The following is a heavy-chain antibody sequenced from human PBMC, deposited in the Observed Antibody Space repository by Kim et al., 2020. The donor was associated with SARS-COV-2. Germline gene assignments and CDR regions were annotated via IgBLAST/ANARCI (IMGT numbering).Heavy chain of an antibody. CDR1: GFTFSSYG. CDR2: ISYDGSNK. D-gene: IGHD6-13*01. CDR3: ARDLNGYSSSWYGVGLYGMDV. J-gene: IGHJ6*02. V-gene: IGHV3-33*05. Sequence: GGSLRLSCAASGFTFSSYGMHWVRQAPGKGLEWVAVISYDGSNKYYADSVKGRFTISRDNSKNTLYLQMNSLRAEDTAVYYCARDLNGYSSSWYGVGLYGMDVWGQGTTVTVSS.